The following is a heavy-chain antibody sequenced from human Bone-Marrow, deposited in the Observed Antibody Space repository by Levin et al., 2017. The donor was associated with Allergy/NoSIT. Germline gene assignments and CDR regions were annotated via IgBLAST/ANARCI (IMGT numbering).Heavy chain of an antibody. CDR2: IKSKTDGGTT. Sequence: GESLKISCAASGFTFSNAWMSWVRQAPGKGLEWVGRIKSKTDGGTTDYAAPVKGRFTISRDDSKNTLYLQMNSLKTEDTAVYDCTTGYDFWSGPYGMDVWGQGTTVTVSS. CDR1: GFTFSNAW. CDR3: TTGYDFWSGPYGMDV. D-gene: IGHD3-3*01. J-gene: IGHJ6*02. V-gene: IGHV3-15*01.